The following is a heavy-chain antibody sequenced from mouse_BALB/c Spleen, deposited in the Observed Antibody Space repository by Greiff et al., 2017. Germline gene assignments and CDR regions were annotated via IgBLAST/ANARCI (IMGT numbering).Heavy chain of an antibody. J-gene: IGHJ1*01. Sequence: EVQVVESGGGLVKPGGSLKLSCAASGFTFSSYAMSWVRQTPEKRLEWVASISSGGSTYYPDSVKGRFTISRDNARNILYLQMSSLRSEDTAMYYCARDGYPWYFDVWGAGTTVTVSS. D-gene: IGHD2-2*01. CDR1: GFTFSSYA. CDR3: ARDGYPWYFDV. CDR2: ISSGGST. V-gene: IGHV5-6-5*01.